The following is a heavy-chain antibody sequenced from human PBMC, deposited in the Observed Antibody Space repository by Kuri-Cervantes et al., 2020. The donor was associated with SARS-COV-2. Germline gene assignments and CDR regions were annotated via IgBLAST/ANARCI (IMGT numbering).Heavy chain of an antibody. CDR2: INAGNGNT. CDR3: ARAPKYSIVVVIASPFDY. V-gene: IGHV1-3*01. J-gene: IGHJ4*02. Sequence: ASVKVSCKASGYTFTSYAMHWVRQAPGQRLEWMGWINAGNGNTKYSQKFQGRVTITRDTSASTAYMELRSLRSDDTAVYYCARAPKYSIVVVIASPFDYWGQGTLVTVSS. CDR1: GYTFTSYA. D-gene: IGHD2-21*01.